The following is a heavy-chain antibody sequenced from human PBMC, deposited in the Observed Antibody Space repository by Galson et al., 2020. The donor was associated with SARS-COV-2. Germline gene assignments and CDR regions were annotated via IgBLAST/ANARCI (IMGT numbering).Heavy chain of an antibody. D-gene: IGHD7-27*01. Sequence: GESLKISCAASGFSFSDSIMNWVRQSPGKGLEWVASINKNSRYIYYSDSVKGRFTISRDNSRNSLSLQMNRLTAEDSALYYCVLGPTAFDSWGQGTRVTVSP. V-gene: IGHV3-21*06. CDR2: INKNSRYI. J-gene: IGHJ4*02. CDR1: GFSFSDSI. CDR3: VLGPTAFDS.